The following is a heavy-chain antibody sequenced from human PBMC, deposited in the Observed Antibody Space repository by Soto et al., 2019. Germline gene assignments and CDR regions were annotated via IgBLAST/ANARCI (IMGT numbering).Heavy chain of an antibody. V-gene: IGHV3-30*18. CDR2: ISYDGSNK. D-gene: IGHD6-13*01. J-gene: IGHJ5*02. CDR1: GFTFSSYG. Sequence: QVHLVESGGGVVQPGRSLRLSCAASGFTFSSYGMHWVRQAPGKGLEWVAVISYDGSNKYYADSVKGRFTISRDNSKNTLYLQMNSLRAEDTAVYYCAKTSAAGTVARWFDPWGQGTLVTVSS. CDR3: AKTSAAGTVARWFDP.